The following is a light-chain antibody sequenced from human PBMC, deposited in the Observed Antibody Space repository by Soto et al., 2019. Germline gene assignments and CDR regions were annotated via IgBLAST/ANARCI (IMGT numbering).Light chain of an antibody. CDR2: EAS. CDR3: QQRSNWPRT. J-gene: IGKJ1*01. CDR1: QSVSDY. V-gene: IGKV3-11*01. Sequence: EVVLTQSPATLSLSPGERATLSCRASQSVSDYTAWFQQKPGQPPRLVIYEASNRATGIPDRFSGSGSGTDFTLTISSLEPEDCAVYYRQQRSNWPRTFGQGTKVDI.